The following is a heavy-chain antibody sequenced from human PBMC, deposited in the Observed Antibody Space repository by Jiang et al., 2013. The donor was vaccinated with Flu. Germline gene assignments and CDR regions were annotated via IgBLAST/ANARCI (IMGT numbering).Heavy chain of an antibody. CDR2: INPNSGGT. CDR3: AREEGLKEPYYYYYGMDV. Sequence: SGAEVKKPGASVKVSCKASGYTFTGYYMHWVRQAPGQGLEWMGWINPNSGGTNYAQKFQGRVTMTRDTSISTAYMELSRLRSDDTAVYYCAREEGLKEPYYYYYGMDVWGQGTTVTVXS. D-gene: IGHD1-14*01. CDR1: GYTFTGYY. V-gene: IGHV1-2*02. J-gene: IGHJ6*02.